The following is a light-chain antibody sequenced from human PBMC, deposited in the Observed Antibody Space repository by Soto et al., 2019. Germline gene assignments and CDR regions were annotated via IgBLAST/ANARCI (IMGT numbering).Light chain of an antibody. Sequence: EIVLTQSPGTLSLSPGERATLSCRASQSVSSSYLAWYQQKPGQAPRLLIYGASSRATGIPDRFSGSGSGTDFTLTISRLEPEDVAVYYCQHYRNSPLTFGGGTKVEIK. CDR2: GAS. CDR1: QSVSSSY. J-gene: IGKJ4*01. CDR3: QHYRNSPLT. V-gene: IGKV3-20*01.